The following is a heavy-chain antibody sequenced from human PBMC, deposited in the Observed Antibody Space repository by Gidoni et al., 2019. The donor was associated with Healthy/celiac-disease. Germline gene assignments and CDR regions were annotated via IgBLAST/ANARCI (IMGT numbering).Heavy chain of an antibody. CDR1: GFTFDSYA. J-gene: IGHJ4*02. Sequence: EVQLVESGGGVVQPGGSLRLSCAASGFTFDSYAMHWVRQAPGKGLEWVSLISGDGGSTYYADSVKGRFTISRDNSKNSLYLQMNSLRTEDTALYYCAKDLLRDNSGYTPDYWGQGTLVTVSS. CDR2: ISGDGGST. CDR3: AKDLLRDNSGYTPDY. D-gene: IGHD3-22*01. V-gene: IGHV3-43*02.